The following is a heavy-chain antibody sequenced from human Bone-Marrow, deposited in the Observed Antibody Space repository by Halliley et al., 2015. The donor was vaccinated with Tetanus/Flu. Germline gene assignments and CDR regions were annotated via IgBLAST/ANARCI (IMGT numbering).Heavy chain of an antibody. D-gene: IGHD5-18*01. V-gene: IGHV3-11*06. CDR2: ISSFTTYT. J-gene: IGHJ4*02. CDR3: AREDGYNFDY. Sequence: EWVSYISSFTTYTKYADSVEGRFTISRDNAKNSVYLQVNSLRAEDTAVYYCAREDGYNFDYWGQGTLVTVSS.